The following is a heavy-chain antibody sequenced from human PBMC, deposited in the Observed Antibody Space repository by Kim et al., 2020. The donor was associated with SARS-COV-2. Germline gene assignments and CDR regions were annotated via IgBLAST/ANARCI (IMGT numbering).Heavy chain of an antibody. CDR2: IYYSGST. V-gene: IGHV4-39*01. Sequence: SETLSLTCTVSGGSISSSSYYWGWIRQPPGKGLEWIGSIYYSGSTYYNPSLKSRVTISVDTSKNQFSLKLSSVTAADTAVYYCARRGDSSGYSTLGPNWYFDLWGRGTLVTVSS. CDR1: GGSISSSSYY. D-gene: IGHD3-22*01. CDR3: ARRGDSSGYSTLGPNWYFDL. J-gene: IGHJ2*01.